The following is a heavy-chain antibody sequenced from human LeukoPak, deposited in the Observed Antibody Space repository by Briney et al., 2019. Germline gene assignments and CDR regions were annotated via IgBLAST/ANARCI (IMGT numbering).Heavy chain of an antibody. D-gene: IGHD2-2*01. Sequence: PGRSLRLSCAASGFTFSGSAIHWVRQAPGKGLEWVAVISYDGSNKYYADSVKGRFTISRDNSKNTLYLQMNSLRAEDTAVYYCARDPGLYYFDYWGQGTLVTVSS. CDR3: ARDPGLYYFDY. J-gene: IGHJ4*02. V-gene: IGHV3-30-3*01. CDR2: ISYDGSNK. CDR1: GFTFSGSA.